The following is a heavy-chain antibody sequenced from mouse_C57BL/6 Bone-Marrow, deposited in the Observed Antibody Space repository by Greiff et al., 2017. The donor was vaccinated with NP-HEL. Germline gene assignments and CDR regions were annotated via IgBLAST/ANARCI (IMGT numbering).Heavy chain of an antibody. V-gene: IGHV1-80*01. CDR1: GYAFSSYW. CDR2: IYPGDGDT. D-gene: IGHD1-1*01. J-gene: IGHJ3*01. Sequence: VQLQQSGAELVKPGASVKISCKASGYAFSSYWMNWVKQRPGKGLEWIGQIYPGDGDTNYNGKFKGKATLTADKSSSTAYMQLSSLTSEDSAVYFCARRGNYYGSSPLAYWGQGTLVTVSA. CDR3: ARRGNYYGSSPLAY.